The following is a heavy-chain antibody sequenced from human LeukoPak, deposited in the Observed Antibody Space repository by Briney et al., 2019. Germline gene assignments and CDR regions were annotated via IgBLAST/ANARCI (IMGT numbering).Heavy chain of an antibody. CDR3: AKDRVPDSFWSVDY. CDR1: GFTFSDYY. CDR2: ISSSSIYT. D-gene: IGHD3-22*01. J-gene: IGHJ4*02. V-gene: IGHV3-11*05. Sequence: GGSLRLSCAASGFTFSDYYMSWIRQAPGKGLEWVSYISSSSIYTNYADSVKGRFTISRDNAKNSLSLQMNSLRADDTAIYYCAKDRVPDSFWSVDYWGQGTLVIVSS.